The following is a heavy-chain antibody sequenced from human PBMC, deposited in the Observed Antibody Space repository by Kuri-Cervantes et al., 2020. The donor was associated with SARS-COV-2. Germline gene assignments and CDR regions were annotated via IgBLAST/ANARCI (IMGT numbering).Heavy chain of an antibody. CDR3: AKDLHSNYYYYYMDV. D-gene: IGHD4-11*01. J-gene: IGHJ6*03. V-gene: IGHV3-20*04. CDR1: GFTFDEYA. Sequence: GESLKISCAGSGFTFDEYAMSWVRQAPGKGLVWVCGINGNGDSSAYADAVEGRFTVFRDNAKNSLYLQMNSLRAEDTAVYYCAKDLHSNYYYYYMDVWGKGTTVTVSS. CDR2: INGNGDSS.